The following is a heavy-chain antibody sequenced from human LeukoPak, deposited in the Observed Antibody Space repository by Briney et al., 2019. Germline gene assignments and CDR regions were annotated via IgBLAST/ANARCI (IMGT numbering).Heavy chain of an antibody. D-gene: IGHD3-22*01. V-gene: IGHV4-59*08. CDR2: ISYSGST. Sequence: SETLSLTCTVSGGSISSYYWSWIRQPPEKELEWIGYISYSGSTNYNPSLKSRVTISEDTSKNQLSLNLTSVTAADTAVYYCARTSSVASWFDPWGQGTLVTVSS. J-gene: IGHJ5*02. CDR1: GGSISSYY. CDR3: ARTSSVASWFDP.